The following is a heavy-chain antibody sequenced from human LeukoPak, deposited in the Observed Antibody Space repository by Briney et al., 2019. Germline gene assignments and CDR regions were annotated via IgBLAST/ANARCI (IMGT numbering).Heavy chain of an antibody. D-gene: IGHD6-19*01. CDR3: ARDKGAGRTDSSGWYWFDP. CDR1: GFTFSDYY. CDR2: ISSSGSTI. V-gene: IGHV3-11*01. J-gene: IGHJ5*02. Sequence: GGSLRLSCAASGFTFSDYYMSWIRQAPGKGLEWVSYISSSGSTIYYADSVKGRFTISRDNAKNSLYLQMNSLRAEDTAVYYCARDKGAGRTDSSGWYWFDPWGQGTLVTVSS.